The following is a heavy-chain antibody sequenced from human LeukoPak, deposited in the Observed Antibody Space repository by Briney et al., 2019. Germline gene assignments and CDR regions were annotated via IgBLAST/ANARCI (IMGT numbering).Heavy chain of an antibody. J-gene: IGHJ6*02. CDR3: ARGRLPTYYYDSSGYHYYYYGMDV. CDR1: GYTFTSYD. Sequence: GASVKVSCKASGYTFTSYDTNWVRQATGQGLEWMGWMNPNSGNTGYAQKFQGRVTMTRNTSISTAYMELSSLRSEDTAVYYCARGRLPTYYYDSSGYHYYYYGMDVWGQGTTVTVSS. V-gene: IGHV1-8*01. CDR2: MNPNSGNT. D-gene: IGHD3-22*01.